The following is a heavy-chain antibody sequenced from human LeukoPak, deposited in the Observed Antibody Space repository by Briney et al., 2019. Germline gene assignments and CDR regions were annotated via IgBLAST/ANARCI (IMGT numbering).Heavy chain of an antibody. V-gene: IGHV4-39*01. CDR1: GGSISSSSYY. D-gene: IGHD3-10*01. CDR2: IYYSGST. Sequence: PSETLSLTCTVSGGSISSSSYYWGWIRQPPGKGLEWIGSIYYSGSTYYIPSLKSRVTISVDTSKNQFSLKLSSVTAADTAVYYCARHDLGDYYGSGSYPNWGQGTLVTVSS. CDR3: ARHDLGDYYGSGSYPN. J-gene: IGHJ4*02.